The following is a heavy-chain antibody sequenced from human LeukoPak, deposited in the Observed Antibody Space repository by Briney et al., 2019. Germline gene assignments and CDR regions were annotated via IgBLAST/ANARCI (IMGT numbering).Heavy chain of an antibody. CDR1: GGSISSGGYS. J-gene: IGHJ4*02. D-gene: IGHD3-10*01. Sequence: SETLSLTCTVSGGSISSGGYSWSGIGQTPGKALEWIGYIYYSGSTYYNPSLKSRVTISVDTSKNQFSLKLSSVTAADTAVYYCARAHGTGRRFDYWGQGTLVTVSS. V-gene: IGHV4-31*03. CDR3: ARAHGTGRRFDY. CDR2: IYYSGST.